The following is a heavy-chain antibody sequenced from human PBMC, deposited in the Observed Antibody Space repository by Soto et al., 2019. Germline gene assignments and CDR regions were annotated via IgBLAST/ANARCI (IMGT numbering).Heavy chain of an antibody. CDR3: ARQAATVTQIDY. D-gene: IGHD4-17*01. Sequence: SETLSLSCTVSGGSIGSYYWSWIRQPPGKGLEWIGYIYYSGSTNYNPSLKSRVTISVDTSKNQFSLKLSSVTAADTAVYYCARQAATVTQIDYWGQGTLVTVSS. CDR1: GGSIGSYY. CDR2: IYYSGST. V-gene: IGHV4-59*08. J-gene: IGHJ4*02.